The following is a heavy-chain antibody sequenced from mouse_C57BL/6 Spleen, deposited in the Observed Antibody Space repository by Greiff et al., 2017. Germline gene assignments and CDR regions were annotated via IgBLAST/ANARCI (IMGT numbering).Heavy chain of an antibody. CDR2: INPGSGGT. J-gene: IGHJ2*01. CDR3: ARRLRRDYFDY. Sequence: VKVVESGAELVRPGTSVKVSCKASGYAFTNYLIEWVKQRPGQGLEWIGVINPGSGGTNYNEKFKGKATLTADKSSSTAYMQLSSLTSEDSAVYFCARRLRRDYFDYWGQGTTLTVSS. V-gene: IGHV1-54*01. D-gene: IGHD1-1*01. CDR1: GYAFTNYL.